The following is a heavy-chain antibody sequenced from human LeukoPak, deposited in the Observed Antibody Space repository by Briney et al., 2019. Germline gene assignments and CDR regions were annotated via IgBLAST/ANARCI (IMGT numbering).Heavy chain of an antibody. J-gene: IGHJ3*02. V-gene: IGHV1-69*13. CDR1: GGTFTSYA. Sequence: SVKVSCKASGGTFTSYAISWVRQAPGQGLEWMGGIIPIFGTANYAQKFQGRVTITADESTSTAYMELSRLRSDDTAVYYCARPRIAAPNDAFDIWGQGTMVTVSS. D-gene: IGHD6-13*01. CDR2: IIPIFGTA. CDR3: ARPRIAAPNDAFDI.